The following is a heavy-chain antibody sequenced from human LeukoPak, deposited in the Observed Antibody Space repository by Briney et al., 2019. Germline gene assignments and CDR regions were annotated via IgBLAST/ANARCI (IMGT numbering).Heavy chain of an antibody. CDR2: IYYSGST. J-gene: IGHJ4*02. Sequence: PSETLSLTCTVSGGSISSSSYYWGWIRQPPGKGLEWIGSIYYSGSTYYNPSLKSRVTISIDTSKNQFSLKLSSVTAADTAVYYCARVTMPYYFDYWGQGTLVTVSS. CDR3: ARVTMPYYFDY. V-gene: IGHV4-39*01. CDR1: GGSISSSSYY. D-gene: IGHD4-17*01.